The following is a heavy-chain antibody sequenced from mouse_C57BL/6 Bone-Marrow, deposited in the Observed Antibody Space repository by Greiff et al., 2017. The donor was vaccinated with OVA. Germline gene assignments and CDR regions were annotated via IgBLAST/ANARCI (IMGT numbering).Heavy chain of an antibody. Sequence: QVQLQQPGAELVKPGASVKMSCKASGYTFTSYWITWVKQRPGQGLEWIGDIYPGSGSTNYNEKFKSKATLTVDTSSSTAYMQLSSLTSEAAAVYYCSIYYYGSSYGWYFDVWGTVTTVTVSS. V-gene: IGHV1-55*01. CDR3: SIYYYGSSYGWYFDV. CDR2: IYPGSGST. CDR1: GYTFTSYW. D-gene: IGHD1-1*01. J-gene: IGHJ1*03.